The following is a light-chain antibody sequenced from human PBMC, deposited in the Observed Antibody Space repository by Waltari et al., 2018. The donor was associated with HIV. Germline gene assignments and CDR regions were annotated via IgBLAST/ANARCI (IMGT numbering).Light chain of an antibody. V-gene: IGLV1-47*01. Sequence: QSVLTQPPSASGTPGQRVTISCSGSSSDIGSNYVYWYQQLPGTAPKLLLYRNNQRPSGVPDRFSGSKSGISASLAISGLRSEDEADYYCAAWGNSLSLLFGGGTKLTVL. CDR2: RNN. CDR3: AAWGNSLSLL. J-gene: IGLJ2*01. CDR1: SSDIGSNY.